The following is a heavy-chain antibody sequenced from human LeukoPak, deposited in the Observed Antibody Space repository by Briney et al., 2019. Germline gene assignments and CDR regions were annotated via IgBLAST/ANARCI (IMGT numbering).Heavy chain of an antibody. D-gene: IGHD3-10*01. V-gene: IGHV4-59*01. CDR3: ASPGYFYGSGSEDDAFDI. CDR1: GGSMSSYY. CDR2: IYYSGST. J-gene: IGHJ3*02. Sequence: PSETLSLTCTVSGGSMSSYYWSWIRQPPGKGLEWIGYIYYSGSTNYSPSLKSRVTISVDTSKNQFSLRLSSVTAADTAVYYCASPGYFYGSGSEDDAFDIWGQGTTVTVSS.